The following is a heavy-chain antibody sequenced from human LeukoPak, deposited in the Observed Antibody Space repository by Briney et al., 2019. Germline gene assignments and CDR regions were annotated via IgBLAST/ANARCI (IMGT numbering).Heavy chain of an antibody. V-gene: IGHV1-2*02. J-gene: IGHJ4*02. CDR2: INPNSGGT. CDR1: GYTFTGYY. Sequence: ASVKVSCKASGYTFTGYYMHWVRQAPGQGLEWMGWINPNSGGTNYAQKFQGRVTMTRDTSISTAYMELSRLRSDDTAVYYCARKRGYYDRSGYFRYYFDYWGQGTLVTVSS. CDR3: ARKRGYYDRSGYFRYYFDY. D-gene: IGHD3-22*01.